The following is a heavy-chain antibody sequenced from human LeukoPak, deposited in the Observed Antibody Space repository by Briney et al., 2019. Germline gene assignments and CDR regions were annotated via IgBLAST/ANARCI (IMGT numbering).Heavy chain of an antibody. CDR2: IPISGSTI. V-gene: IGHV3-11*04. CDR1: GFTFSDYY. D-gene: IGHD5-12*01. Sequence: KAGGSLRLSCAASGFTFSDYYMIWIRQAPGKGLESVSYIPISGSTIYYADSVKGRFTFSRDNAKNSLYLQMNSLRAEDTAVYYCARVRREVATIGFDYWAQGTLVTVSS. CDR3: ARVRREVATIGFDY. J-gene: IGHJ4*02.